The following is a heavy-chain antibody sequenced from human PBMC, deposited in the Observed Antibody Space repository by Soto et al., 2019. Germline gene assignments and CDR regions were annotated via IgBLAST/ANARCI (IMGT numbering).Heavy chain of an antibody. V-gene: IGHV1-3*01. J-gene: IGHJ4*02. CDR1: EYTFTSYA. D-gene: IGHD4-4*01. CDR3: ARELQGLYYFDY. CDR2: INAGNGNT. Sequence: ASVKVSCKASEYTFTSYAMHWVRQAPGQSPEWMGWINAGNGNTKYSQKFQGRVTITRDTSASTAYMELSSLRSEDTAVYYCARELQGLYYFDYWGLGTLVTVSS.